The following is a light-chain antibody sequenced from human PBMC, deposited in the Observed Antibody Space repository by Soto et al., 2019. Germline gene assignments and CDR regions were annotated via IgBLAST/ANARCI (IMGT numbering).Light chain of an antibody. CDR3: SSYTSSRAYV. J-gene: IGLJ1*01. CDR1: SSDVGGYNY. Sequence: QSALTQPASVSGSPGQSITISCTRTSSDVGGYNYVSWYQQQSGKAHKLMIHEVSNRPSGVSNRFSGSKSGNTASLTISGLQAEDEADYYCSSYTSSRAYVFGIGTKVTVL. V-gene: IGLV2-14*01. CDR2: EVS.